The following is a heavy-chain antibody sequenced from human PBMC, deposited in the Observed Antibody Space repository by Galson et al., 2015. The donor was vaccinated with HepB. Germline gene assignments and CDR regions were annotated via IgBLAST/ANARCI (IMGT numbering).Heavy chain of an antibody. CDR3: ARHGYSSSYFDY. CDR2: IYYSGST. D-gene: IGHD6-13*01. V-gene: IGHV4-39*01. J-gene: IGHJ4*02. CDR1: GGSISSSSYY. Sequence: LSLTCTVSGGSISSSSYYWGWIRQPPGKGLEWIGSIYYSGSTYYNPSLKSRVTISVDTSKNQFSLKQSSVTAADTAVYYCARHGYSSSYFDYWGQGTLVTVSS.